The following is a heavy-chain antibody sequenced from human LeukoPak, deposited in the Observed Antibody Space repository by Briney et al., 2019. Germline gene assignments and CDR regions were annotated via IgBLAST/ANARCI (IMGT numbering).Heavy chain of an antibody. CDR3: ARHGYTYGNFDY. CDR2: IYYSGST. D-gene: IGHD5-18*01. V-gene: IGHV4-59*08. J-gene: IGHJ4*02. CDR1: GGSISNYY. Sequence: SETLSLTCTVSGGSISNYYWSWIRQPPGKGLERIGYIYYSGSTNYNPSLKSRVTISVYTSKNQFSLKLTSVTAADTAVYYCARHGYTYGNFDYWGQGTLVTVSS.